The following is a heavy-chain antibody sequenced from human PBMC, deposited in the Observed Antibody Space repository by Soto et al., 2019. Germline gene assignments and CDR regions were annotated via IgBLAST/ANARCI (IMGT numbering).Heavy chain of an antibody. V-gene: IGHV1-69*13. D-gene: IGHD6-13*01. CDR3: ARDEAAAGGRGGHYYYGMDV. CDR1: GGTFSSSA. J-gene: IGHJ6*04. Sequence: SSVKVSCKASGGTFSSSAISWVRQPPGQGLEWMGGIIPIFGTANYAQKFQGRVTITADESTSTAYMELSSLRSEDTAVYYCARDEAAAGGRGGHYYYGMDVWG. CDR2: IIPIFGTA.